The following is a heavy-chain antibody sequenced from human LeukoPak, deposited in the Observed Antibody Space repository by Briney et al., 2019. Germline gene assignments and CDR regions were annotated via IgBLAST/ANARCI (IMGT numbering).Heavy chain of an antibody. CDR3: ARVASYDNGWYFDY. J-gene: IGHJ4*02. CDR1: GYTFTGYY. Sequence: GASVKVSCKASGYTFTGYYMHWVRQAPGQGLEWMGRINPNSGGANCAQRFQGRLTMTRDTSISTTYMELSRLRSADTAVYYCARVASYDNGWYFDYWGQGTLVTVSS. D-gene: IGHD6-19*01. CDR2: INPNSGGA. V-gene: IGHV1-2*06.